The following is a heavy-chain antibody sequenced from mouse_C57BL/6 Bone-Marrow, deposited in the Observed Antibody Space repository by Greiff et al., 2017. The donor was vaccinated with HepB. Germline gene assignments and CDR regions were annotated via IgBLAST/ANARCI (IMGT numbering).Heavy chain of an antibody. Sequence: QVQLKQSGPELVKPGASVKISCKASGYSFTSYYIHWVKQRPGQGLEWIGWIYPGSGNTKYNEKFKGKDTLTADTSSSTAYMQLSSLTSEDSAVYYCARFYYGYDEDAMDYWGQGTSVTVSS. CDR3: ARFYYGYDEDAMDY. D-gene: IGHD2-2*01. CDR1: GYSFTSYY. J-gene: IGHJ4*01. CDR2: IYPGSGNT. V-gene: IGHV1-66*01.